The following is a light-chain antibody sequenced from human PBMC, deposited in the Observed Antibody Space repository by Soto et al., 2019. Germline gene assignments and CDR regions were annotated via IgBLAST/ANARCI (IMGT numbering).Light chain of an antibody. V-gene: IGLV2-11*01. CDR3: CSYAGTHSCV. J-gene: IGLJ1*01. Sequence: QSALTQPRSVSGSPGQSVTISCTGSSNHVGRDDYVSWYQSHPTKAPKLMIYDVSERPSGVRDRCSDFKSGNTAPQTISGLQDEDEADYYCCSYAGTHSCVFGTGTKLTVL. CDR2: DVS. CDR1: SNHVGRDDY.